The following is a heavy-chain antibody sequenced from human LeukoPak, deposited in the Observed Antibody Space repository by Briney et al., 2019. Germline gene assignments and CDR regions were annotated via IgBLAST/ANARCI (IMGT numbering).Heavy chain of an antibody. J-gene: IGHJ4*02. V-gene: IGHV3-7*01. CDR3: ARHGDYCFDL. Sequence: GGSLELSCAASGFTFSSRWMGWVRQAPGKGLEWVANIRNDGLTQYYLDSVKGRFTISRDNAKDSPSLQMNSLRAEDTAVYFCARHGDYCFDLWGQGTLVTVSS. D-gene: IGHD4-17*01. CDR1: GFTFSSRW. CDR2: IRNDGLTQ.